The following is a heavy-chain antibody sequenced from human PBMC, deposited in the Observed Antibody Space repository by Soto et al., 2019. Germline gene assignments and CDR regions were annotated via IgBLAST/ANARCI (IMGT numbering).Heavy chain of an antibody. CDR3: ARRYGPGFDY. D-gene: IGHD4-17*01. Sequence: TSETLSLTCAVYGGSVGGYYWSWVRQPPGKGLEWIGEINHSGSITYAPSLKSRVTISVDTSKNQFSLKLSSVTAADTAVYYCARRYGPGFDYWGQGTLVTVSS. J-gene: IGHJ4*02. V-gene: IGHV4-34*01. CDR2: INHSGSI. CDR1: GGSVGGYY.